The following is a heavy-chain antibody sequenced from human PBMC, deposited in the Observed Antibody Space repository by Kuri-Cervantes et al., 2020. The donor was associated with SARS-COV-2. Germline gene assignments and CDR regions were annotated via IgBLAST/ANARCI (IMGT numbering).Heavy chain of an antibody. Sequence: ESLKISCEASGFTFSSYSMNWVRQAPGKGLEWVSYISSSSSTIYYADSVKGRFTISRDNAKNSLYLQMNSLRDEDTAVYYCARAISSWFDYWGQGTLVTVSS. V-gene: IGHV3-48*02. D-gene: IGHD6-13*01. CDR3: ARAISSWFDY. CDR1: GFTFSSYS. CDR2: ISSSSSTI. J-gene: IGHJ4*02.